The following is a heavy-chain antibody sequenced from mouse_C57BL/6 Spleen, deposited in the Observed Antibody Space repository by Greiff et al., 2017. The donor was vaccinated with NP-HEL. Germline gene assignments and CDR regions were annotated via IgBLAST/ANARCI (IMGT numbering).Heavy chain of an antibody. CDR2: IDPETGGT. CDR3: TRSKFITDTMDY. D-gene: IGHD1-1*01. V-gene: IGHV1-15*01. CDR1: GYTFTDYE. J-gene: IGHJ4*01. Sequence: VQLQQSGAELVRPGASVTLSCKASGYTFTDYEMHWVKQTPVHGLEWIGAIDPETGGTAYNQKFKGKAILTADKSSSTAYMKLRSLTSEDSAVYYCTRSKFITDTMDYWGQGTSVTVSS.